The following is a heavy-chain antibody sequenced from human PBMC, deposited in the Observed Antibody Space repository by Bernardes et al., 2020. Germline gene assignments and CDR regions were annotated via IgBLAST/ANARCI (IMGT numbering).Heavy chain of an antibody. Sequence: ASVKVSCKASGYTFTRYAIHWVRQAPVQRLEWMGWINAGNANTKYSQKFQDRVTITRDTSASTAYMELSSLRSEDTAVYYCARDSYESFDYWGQGTLVTVSS. CDR2: INAGNANT. CDR1: GYTFTRYA. CDR3: ARDSYESFDY. D-gene: IGHD3-3*01. J-gene: IGHJ4*02. V-gene: IGHV1-3*01.